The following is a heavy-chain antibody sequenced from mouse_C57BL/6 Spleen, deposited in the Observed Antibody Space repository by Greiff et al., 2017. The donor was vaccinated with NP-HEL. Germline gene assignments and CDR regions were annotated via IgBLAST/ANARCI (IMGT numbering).Heavy chain of an antibody. CDR2: IWSGGST. CDR1: GFSLTSYG. D-gene: IGHD1-1*01. J-gene: IGHJ1*03. Sequence: QVQLKESGPGLVQPSQSLSITCTVSGFSLTSYGVHWVRQSPGKGLEWLGVIWSGGSTDYNAAFISRLSISKDNSKSQVFFKMNSLQADDTAIYYCASHYGSSSSYWYFDVWGTGTTVTVSS. CDR3: ASHYGSSSSYWYFDV. V-gene: IGHV2-2*01.